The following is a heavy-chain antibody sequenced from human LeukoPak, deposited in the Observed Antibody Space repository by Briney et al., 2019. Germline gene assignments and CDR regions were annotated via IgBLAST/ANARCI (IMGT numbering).Heavy chain of an antibody. Sequence: GGPLRLSCAASGFTFSSYEMNWVRQAPGKGLEWVSYISSSGSTIYYADSVKGRFTISRDNAKNSLYLQMNSLRAEDTAVYYCARLDTAMANWGQGTLVTVSS. CDR2: ISSSGSTI. D-gene: IGHD5-18*01. CDR3: ARLDTAMAN. J-gene: IGHJ4*02. V-gene: IGHV3-48*03. CDR1: GFTFSSYE.